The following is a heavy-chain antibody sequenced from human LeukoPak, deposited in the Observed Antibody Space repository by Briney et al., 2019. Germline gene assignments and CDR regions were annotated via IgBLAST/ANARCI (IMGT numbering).Heavy chain of an antibody. CDR2: INHSGST. CDR3: ARGRGIAVAGTLYGMDV. J-gene: IGHJ6*04. D-gene: IGHD6-19*01. V-gene: IGHV4-34*01. CDR1: GGSFSGYY. Sequence: SETLSLTCAVYGGSFSGYYWSWIRQPPGKGLEWIGEINHSGSTNYNPSLKSRVTISVDTSKNQFSLKLSSVTAADTAVYYCARGRGIAVAGTLYGMDVWGKGTTVTVPS.